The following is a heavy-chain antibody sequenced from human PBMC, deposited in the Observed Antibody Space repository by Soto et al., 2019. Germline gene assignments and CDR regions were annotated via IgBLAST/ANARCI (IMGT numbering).Heavy chain of an antibody. CDR3: ARLIGNSWLDS. V-gene: IGHV6-1*01. CDR2: TYYRSKWYN. D-gene: IGHD3-16*01. CDR1: GDSVSRNSAT. J-gene: IGHJ5*01. Sequence: PSQTLSLTCAISGDSVSRNSATSDWIRQSPSRGLEWLGRTYYRSKWYNDYAVSVKSRITINPDTSNNQLSLQLNSVTPDDTAVYYCARLIGNSWLDSWGQGTLVPVSS.